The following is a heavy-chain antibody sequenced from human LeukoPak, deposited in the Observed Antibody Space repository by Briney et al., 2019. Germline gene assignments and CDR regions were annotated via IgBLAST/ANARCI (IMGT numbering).Heavy chain of an antibody. CDR2: VSSSGGTV. D-gene: IGHD3-10*01. V-gene: IGHV3-48*03. J-gene: IGHJ5*02. CDR3: AGSSPRFTREVRFDP. Sequence: PGGSLRLSCAASGFSFSRYEMNWVRQAPGKGLEWVSYVSSSGGTVYYADSVKGRFTISRDNAKNSLYLQMNSLRAEDTAVYYCAGSSPRFTREVRFDPWGQGTLVTVSS. CDR1: GFSFSRYE.